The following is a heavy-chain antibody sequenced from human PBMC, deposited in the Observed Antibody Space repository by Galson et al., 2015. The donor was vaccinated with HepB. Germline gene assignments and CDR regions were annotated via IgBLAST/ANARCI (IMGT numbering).Heavy chain of an antibody. CDR2: IIAVLGTT. Sequence: SVKVSCKAAGRFFSAYGISWVRQAPGQGLEWMGGIIAVLGTTHYAQKFQGRVTITADKSTSTVYMELSSLRSEDTAVYYCARDGTYYGYYFDYWGQGTLVTVSS. D-gene: IGHD3-10*01. J-gene: IGHJ4*02. CDR1: GRFFSAYG. CDR3: ARDGTYYGYYFDY. V-gene: IGHV1-69*10.